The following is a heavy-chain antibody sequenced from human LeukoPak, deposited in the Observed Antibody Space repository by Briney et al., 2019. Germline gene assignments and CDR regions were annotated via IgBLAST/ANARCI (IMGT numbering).Heavy chain of an antibody. J-gene: IGHJ4*02. V-gene: IGHV1-46*01. CDR2: INPSGGST. CDR3: ARGGNYYDSSGAIDY. Sequence: ASVKVSCKASGYTFTSYYMHWVRQAPGQGLEWMGIINPSGGSTSYAQKFQGRVTMTRDMSTSTVYMELSSLRSEDTAVYYCARGGNYYDSSGAIDYGGQGTLVTVSS. D-gene: IGHD3-22*01. CDR1: GYTFTSYY.